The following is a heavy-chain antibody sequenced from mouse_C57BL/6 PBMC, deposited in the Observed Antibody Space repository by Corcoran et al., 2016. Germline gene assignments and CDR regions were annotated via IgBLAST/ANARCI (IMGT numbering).Heavy chain of an antibody. J-gene: IGHJ3*01. CDR1: GYSITSGYY. CDR2: ISYDGSN. V-gene: IGHV3-6*01. D-gene: IGHD4-1*01. CDR3: AREVDNWAFAY. Sequence: DVQLQESGPGLVKPSQSLSLTCSVTGYSITSGYYWNWIRQFPGNKLEWMGYISYDGSNNYNPSLKNRISITRDTSKNQFFLKLNSVTTEDTATYYCAREVDNWAFAYWGQGTLVTVSA.